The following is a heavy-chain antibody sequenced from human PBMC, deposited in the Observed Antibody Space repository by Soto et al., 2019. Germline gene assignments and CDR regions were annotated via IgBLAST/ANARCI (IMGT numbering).Heavy chain of an antibody. V-gene: IGHV1-2*02. Sequence: ASVKVSCKASGYTFTGYYMHWVRQAPGQGLEWMGWINPNSGGTNYAQKFQGRVTMTRDTSIRTAYMELSRLRSEDPVAYSCAREQFWGQGTLVTVSS. CDR1: GYTFTGYY. CDR2: INPNSGGT. J-gene: IGHJ4*02. CDR3: AREQF.